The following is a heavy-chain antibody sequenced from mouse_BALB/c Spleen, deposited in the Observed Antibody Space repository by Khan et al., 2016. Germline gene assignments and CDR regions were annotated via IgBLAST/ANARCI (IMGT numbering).Heavy chain of an antibody. CDR3: ARLYYYGCVAY. CDR1: GFDFSRYW. V-gene: IGHV4-1*02. CDR2: INPDSSTV. D-gene: IGHD1-1*01. Sequence: EVQLQESGGGLVQPGRSLKLSCAASGFDFSRYWMTWVRQAPGKGLEWIGEINPDSSTVNYTPSLKDKFFISRDNAKNTLYLQMSKVRSEDTALXYCARLYYYGCVAYWGQGTTLTVSS. J-gene: IGHJ2*01.